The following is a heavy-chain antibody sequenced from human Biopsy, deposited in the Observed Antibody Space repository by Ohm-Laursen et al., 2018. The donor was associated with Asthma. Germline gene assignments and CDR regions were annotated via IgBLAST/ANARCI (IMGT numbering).Heavy chain of an antibody. CDR3: VRHQYSSSWSTFDY. V-gene: IGHV4-31*03. CDR2: IYNSGST. CDR1: GDSINSGGYF. Sequence: TLSLTCSVSGDSINSGGYFWSWIRQHPGKGLEWIGYIYNSGSTDYNPSLMSRATISVDTSKNQLSLKMSSVTAADTAVYFCVRHQYSSSWSTFDYWGQGALVTVSS. D-gene: IGHD3-22*01. J-gene: IGHJ4*02.